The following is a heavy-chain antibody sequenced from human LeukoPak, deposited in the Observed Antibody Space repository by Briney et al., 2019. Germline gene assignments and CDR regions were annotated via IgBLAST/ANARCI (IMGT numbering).Heavy chain of an antibody. V-gene: IGHV3-66*02. D-gene: IGHD3-22*01. CDR2: IYSGGST. CDR3: AREQYYYDSSGPGWFDP. Sequence: PGGSLRLSCAASGFTVSSYYMSWVRQAPGKGLEWVSVIYSGGSTYYADSVKGRFTISRDNSKNTLYLQMNSLRAEDTAVHYCAREQYYYDSSGPGWFDPWGQGTLVTVSS. J-gene: IGHJ5*02. CDR1: GFTVSSYY.